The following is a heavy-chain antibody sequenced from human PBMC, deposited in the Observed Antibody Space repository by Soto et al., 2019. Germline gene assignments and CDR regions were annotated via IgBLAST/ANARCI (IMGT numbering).Heavy chain of an antibody. V-gene: IGHV1-46*01. CDR3: ARSSGGNFGIIIEGSNWFDP. D-gene: IGHD3-3*01. Sequence: ASVKVSCKAPGDTFTSYYLNWVRQAPGQGLEWMGVINPHGGSTKYAQKFQGRITMTRDTSRSTVYMELSSLRSDDTAIYHCARSSGGNFGIIIEGSNWFDPWGQGTRVTVS. CDR2: INPHGGST. CDR1: GDTFTSYY. J-gene: IGHJ5*02.